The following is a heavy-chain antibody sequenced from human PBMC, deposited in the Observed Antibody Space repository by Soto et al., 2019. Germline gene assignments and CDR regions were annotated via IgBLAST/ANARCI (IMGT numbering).Heavy chain of an antibody. V-gene: IGHV3-74*01. CDR3: ARVVFSTQSDTTEAANYYIYYGMDV. CDR2: INSDGSKT. CDR1: GFTFSHYW. Sequence: DVQLVESGGGLVQPGGSLRLSCTASGFTFSHYWMHWVRQAPGKGLVWVSRINSDGSKTSYADSVKGRFTISRDNAKNTLYLQVTSLRAEDTALYYCARVVFSTQSDTTEAANYYIYYGMDVWGQGTTVTVSS. J-gene: IGHJ6*02. D-gene: IGHD6-19*01.